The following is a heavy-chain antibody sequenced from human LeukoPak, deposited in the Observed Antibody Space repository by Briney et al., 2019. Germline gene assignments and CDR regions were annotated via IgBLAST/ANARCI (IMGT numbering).Heavy chain of an antibody. D-gene: IGHD3-22*01. CDR1: GFTFSNYG. CDR3: AKDYDSSGRTVLDY. V-gene: IGHV3-30*02. CDR2: IWYDGSNK. J-gene: IGHJ4*02. Sequence: PGGSLRLSCAASGFTFSNYGMHWVRQAPGKGLEWVAFIWYDGSNKYYADSVKGRFTISRDNSKKTLYLQINSLRTEDTAVYYCAKDYDSSGRTVLDYWGQGTLVTVSS.